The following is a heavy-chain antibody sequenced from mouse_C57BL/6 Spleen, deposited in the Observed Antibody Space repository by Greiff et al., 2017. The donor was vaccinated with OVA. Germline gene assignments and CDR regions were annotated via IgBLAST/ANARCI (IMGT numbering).Heavy chain of an antibody. CDR1: GYTFTSYW. D-gene: IGHD2-2*01. Sequence: VKLQQPGAELVKPGASVKVSCKASGYTFTSYWMHWVKQRPGQGLEWIGRIHPSDSDTNYNQKFKGKATLTVDKSSSTAYMQLSSLTSEDSAVYYCAIRSGTYGYDGFAYWGQGTLVTVSA. CDR3: AIRSGTYGYDGFAY. V-gene: IGHV1-74*01. CDR2: IHPSDSDT. J-gene: IGHJ3*01.